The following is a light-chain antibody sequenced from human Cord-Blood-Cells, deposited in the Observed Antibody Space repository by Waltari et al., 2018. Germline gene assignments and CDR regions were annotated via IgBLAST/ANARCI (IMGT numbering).Light chain of an antibody. Sequence: QSALTQPASVYGSPRQSMTISCTGTSSEVGSSNLVSWYQQHPGKAPKHMIYEGSKRPSGVSIRFSGSKSGNTASLTISGLQAEDEADYYCCSYAGSSTWVFGGGTKLTVL. J-gene: IGLJ3*02. CDR1: SSEVGSSNL. V-gene: IGLV2-23*01. CDR2: EGS. CDR3: CSYAGSSTWV.